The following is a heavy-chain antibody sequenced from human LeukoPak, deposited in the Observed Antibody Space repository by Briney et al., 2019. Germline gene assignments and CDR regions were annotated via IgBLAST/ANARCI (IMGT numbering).Heavy chain of an antibody. Sequence: QSGGSLRLSCAASGFTFSSYAMSWVRQAPGKGLEWVSVISGSGGITYYADSVKGRFTISRDNSKNTLYLQMNSLRAEDTAVYYCAKDIGLYYYDTWGQGTLVTVSS. V-gene: IGHV3-23*01. CDR2: ISGSGGIT. D-gene: IGHD3-22*01. CDR1: GFTFSSYA. CDR3: AKDIGLYYYDT. J-gene: IGHJ4*02.